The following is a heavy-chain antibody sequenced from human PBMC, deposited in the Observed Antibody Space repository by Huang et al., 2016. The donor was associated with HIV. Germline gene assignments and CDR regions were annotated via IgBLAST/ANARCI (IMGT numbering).Heavy chain of an antibody. CDR2: MKISLDGGTP. CDR3: TTWISTAAGGN. Sequence: EVQLIESGGGLVKPGSSLRLSCGGSGFSVSTVWLSWVRLTQGQWLEWVALMKISLDGGTPDYAAPVRGRFIISRDDSKNRMDLQMHDLKAADTAGYYCTTWISTAAGGNWGQGTLVTVSS. V-gene: IGHV3-15*01. D-gene: IGHD2-15*01. J-gene: IGHJ4*02. CDR1: GFSVSTVW.